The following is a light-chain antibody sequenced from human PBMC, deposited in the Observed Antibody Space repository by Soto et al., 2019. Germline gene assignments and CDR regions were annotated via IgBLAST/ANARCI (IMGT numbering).Light chain of an antibody. CDR1: QSLLHSNGYTY. V-gene: IGKV2-28*01. CDR2: LVS. J-gene: IGKJ2*01. Sequence: DILLTQSPLSLPVTPGEPASISCRTSQSLLHSNGYTYLDWYLQKPGQSPQLLIYLVSNRDSGVPDRFSGSGSGTDFTLKINRVEAEDVGVYYCMQALQTRTFGQGTKLEIK. CDR3: MQALQTRT.